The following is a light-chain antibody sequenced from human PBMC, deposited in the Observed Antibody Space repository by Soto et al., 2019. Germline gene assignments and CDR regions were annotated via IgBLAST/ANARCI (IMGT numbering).Light chain of an antibody. CDR1: QDISHF. Sequence: DIQMTQSPSSLSASVGDRVTITCRASQDISHFLAWFQQKPGKAPKSLISAASSLQSGVPSKFSGSGSGTDFTLTINSLQPEDSATYYCQQYMRYPVTFGQGTRLEI. CDR3: QQYMRYPVT. CDR2: AAS. V-gene: IGKV1-16*02. J-gene: IGKJ5*01.